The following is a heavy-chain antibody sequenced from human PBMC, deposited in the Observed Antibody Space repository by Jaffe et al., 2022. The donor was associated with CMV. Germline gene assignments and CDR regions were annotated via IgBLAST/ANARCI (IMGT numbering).Heavy chain of an antibody. V-gene: IGHV4-34*02. CDR2: IHPSGST. J-gene: IGHJ4*02. CDR3: ARGQDPAKTGY. D-gene: IGHD5-18*01. Sequence: QVHLQQWGAGLLKPSETLSLTCAVSGGSFSNYYWSWIRQTPDKGLEWIGEIHPSGSTHYNPSLQSRVTISPDTSKNQFSLKLNSVTAADTAMYYCARGQDPAKTGYWGQGTLVTVSS. CDR1: GGSFSNYY.